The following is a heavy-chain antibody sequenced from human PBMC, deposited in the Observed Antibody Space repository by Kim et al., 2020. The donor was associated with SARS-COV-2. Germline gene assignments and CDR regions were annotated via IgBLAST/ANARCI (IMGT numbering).Heavy chain of an antibody. Sequence: YYTPSLESRVTISVDTSENQFSRKLSSVTAADTAVYYWARSSVYGGVDYWGQGALVTVSS. D-gene: IGHD3-22*01. J-gene: IGHJ4*02. V-gene: IGHV4-31*02. CDR3: ARSSVYGGVDY.